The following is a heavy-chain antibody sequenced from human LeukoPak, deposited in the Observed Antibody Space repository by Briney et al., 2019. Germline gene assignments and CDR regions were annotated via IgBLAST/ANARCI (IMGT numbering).Heavy chain of an antibody. V-gene: IGHV4-59*01. CDR2: VHSSGST. Sequence: SETLSLTCTVSGGSISSFFWSWIRQPPGKGLEWVGYVHSSGSTKYNPSLKSRLIISVDMSKNQFSLKLRSVSVADTAVYYCARLAPGNYDILTGDPKVVFDYWGQGALVTVSS. D-gene: IGHD3-9*01. CDR3: ARLAPGNYDILTGDPKVVFDY. J-gene: IGHJ4*02. CDR1: GGSISSFF.